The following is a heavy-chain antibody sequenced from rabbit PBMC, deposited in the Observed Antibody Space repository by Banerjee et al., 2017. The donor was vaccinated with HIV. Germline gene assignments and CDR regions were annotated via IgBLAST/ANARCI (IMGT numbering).Heavy chain of an antibody. Sequence: QSLEESGGGLVKPGASLTLTCKASGFSFNSGYDMCWVRQAPGKGLEWIACIYAGSSGSTYSATWAKGRFTISKTSSTTVTLQMTSLTAADTATYFCARDLDDVIGWNFGWWGQGTLVTVS. D-gene: IGHD4-1*01. CDR2: IYAGSSGST. V-gene: IGHV1S40*01. CDR3: ARDLDDVIGWNFGW. CDR1: GFSFNSGYD. J-gene: IGHJ3*01.